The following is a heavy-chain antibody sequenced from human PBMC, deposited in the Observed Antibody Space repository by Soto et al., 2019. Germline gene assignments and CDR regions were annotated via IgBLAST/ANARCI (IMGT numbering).Heavy chain of an antibody. CDR2: ISGYSGTP. D-gene: IGHD6-19*01. V-gene: IGHV3-23*01. CDR1: GVTFTDNA. J-gene: IGHJ4*02. CDR3: ERDMMTASGWYAPAY. Sequence: GSLVHACPVSGVTFTDNAMMWVRQAPGKGLEWVSSISGYSGTPYYADSVKGRFFISRDVSKSTVYLHLDTLRPEDTAVYYCERDMMTASGWYAPAYWGRGTLVTVYS.